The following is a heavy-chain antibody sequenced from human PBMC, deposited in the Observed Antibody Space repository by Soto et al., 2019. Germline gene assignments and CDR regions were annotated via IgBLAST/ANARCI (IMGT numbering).Heavy chain of an antibody. J-gene: IGHJ4*02. D-gene: IGHD1-26*01. CDR2: IWYDGTKK. V-gene: IGHV3-33*01. CDR1: GFTFTAYG. Sequence: GGSLGLSCAASGFTFTAYGMHWVRQAPGKGLEWVAGIWYDGTKKYYADSVKGRFTISRDNSRNSLYLQVNSLRVEDTAVYYCARDLGHGNGPFDYWGQGALVTVSS. CDR3: ARDLGHGNGPFDY.